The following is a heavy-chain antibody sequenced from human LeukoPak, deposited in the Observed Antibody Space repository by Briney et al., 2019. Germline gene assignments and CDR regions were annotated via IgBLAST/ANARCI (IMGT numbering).Heavy chain of an antibody. J-gene: IGHJ4*02. V-gene: IGHV4-4*07. CDR1: GDSISNYY. CDR3: ARAGHYYGSGTLLGVDY. Sequence: SETLSLTCIVSGDSISNYYWSWIRQPAGKGLEWIGRIYTSGYTNYNPSLKSRVTMSVDTSKNQLSLKLRSVTAADTAVYYCARAGHYYGSGTLLGVDYWGQGTLVTVSS. CDR2: IYTSGYT. D-gene: IGHD3-10*01.